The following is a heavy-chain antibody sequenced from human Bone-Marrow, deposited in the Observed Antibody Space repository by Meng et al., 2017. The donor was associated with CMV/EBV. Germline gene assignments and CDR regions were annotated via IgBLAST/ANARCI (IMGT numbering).Heavy chain of an antibody. V-gene: IGHV3-53*01. Sequence: GGSLRLSCAASGFTVSSNYMSWVRQAPGKGLEWVSVIYSGGSTYYADSVKGRFTISRDNSKNTLYLQMNSLRAEDTAVYYCAKDLTGGDDFWSGYHYYYYGMDVWGQGTTVTVSS. D-gene: IGHD3-3*01. CDR1: GFTVSSNY. J-gene: IGHJ6*02. CDR2: IYSGGST. CDR3: AKDLTGGDDFWSGYHYYYYGMDV.